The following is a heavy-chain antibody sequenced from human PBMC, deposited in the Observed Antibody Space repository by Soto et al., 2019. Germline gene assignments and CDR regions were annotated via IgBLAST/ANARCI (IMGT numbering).Heavy chain of an antibody. J-gene: IGHJ4*02. CDR1: GYTFTSYD. CDR2: MNPNSGNT. Sequence: QVQLVQSGAEVKKPGASVKVSCKASGYTFTSYDINWVRQATGQGLEWMGWMNPNSGNTGYAQKFQGRVTMTRNTSISTAYMGLSSLRSEDTPVYYCARVGKITFFGVSTRGFLGYWGQGPLVTVSS. D-gene: IGHD3-3*01. V-gene: IGHV1-8*01. CDR3: ARVGKITFFGVSTRGFLGY.